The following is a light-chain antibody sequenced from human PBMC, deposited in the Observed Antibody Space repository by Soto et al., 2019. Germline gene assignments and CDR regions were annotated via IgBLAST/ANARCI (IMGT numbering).Light chain of an antibody. CDR2: AAS. CDR3: QPYGSSPGFT. V-gene: IGKV3-20*01. J-gene: IGKJ3*01. Sequence: EIVLTQSPGTLSLSPGERATLSCRASQSVSSSYLAWYQQKPGQAPRLLIYAASSRATGIPDRFSGSGSGTDFTLTISRLEPEDFSVYYCQPYGSSPGFTFGPGTKVDIK. CDR1: QSVSSSY.